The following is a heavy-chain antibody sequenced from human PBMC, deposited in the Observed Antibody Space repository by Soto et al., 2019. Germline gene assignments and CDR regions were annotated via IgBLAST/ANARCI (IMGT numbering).Heavy chain of an antibody. CDR2: INHSGST. D-gene: IGHD3-16*01. CDR1: GGSFSGYY. CDR3: ARGPQPPKTFQDYIWGRHSSGKEQYGMDV. J-gene: IGHJ6*02. V-gene: IGHV4-34*01. Sequence: PSETLSLTCAVYGGSFSGYYWSWIRQPPGKGLEWIGEINHSGSTTYNPSLKSRVTTSVDTSKNQFSLKLDSVTAADTAVYYCARGPQPPKTFQDYIWGRHSSGKEQYGMDVPGQGTTVTVSS.